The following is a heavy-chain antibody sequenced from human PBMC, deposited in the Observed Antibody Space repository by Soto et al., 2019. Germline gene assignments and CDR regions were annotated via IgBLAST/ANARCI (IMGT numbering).Heavy chain of an antibody. V-gene: IGHV3-33*06. CDR1: GFTFSSYG. CDR2: MSYDGSHE. Sequence: GGSLRLSCVASGFTFSSYGMHWVRQAPGKGLEWVAVMSYDGSHEYYADSVKGRFTISRDDSKTILYLQMNSLRLEGTAVYYCAKGSVLRVVEEPPAILGGVDVWGQGAMVTVSS. D-gene: IGHD2-8*01. J-gene: IGHJ6*02. CDR3: AKGSVLRVVEEPPAILGGVDV.